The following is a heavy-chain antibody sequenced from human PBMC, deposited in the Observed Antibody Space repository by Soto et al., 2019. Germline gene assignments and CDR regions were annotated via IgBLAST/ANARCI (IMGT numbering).Heavy chain of an antibody. CDR3: ASGIQLWLRRINDGYSG. CDR2: IIPMFGTA. CDR1: GGTFSTYA. V-gene: IGHV1-69*12. Sequence: QVQLVQSGAEVKKPESSVKVSCKAPGGTFSTYAISWVRQAPGQGLEWMGGIIPMFGTANYARMFQDRVTITADEATNTVYMELSSLRSEDTAVYFCASGIQLWLRRINDGYSGWGQGTLVTVSS. D-gene: IGHD5-18*01. J-gene: IGHJ4*02.